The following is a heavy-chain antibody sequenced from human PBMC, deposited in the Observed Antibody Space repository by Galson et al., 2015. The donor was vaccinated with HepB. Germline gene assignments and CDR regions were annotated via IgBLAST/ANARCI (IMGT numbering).Heavy chain of an antibody. CDR1: GFTFSSYA. J-gene: IGHJ6*02. V-gene: IGHV3-30-3*01. CDR2: ISYDGSNK. D-gene: IGHD2-15*01. CDR3: ARDIVVVVAATPLHYYYYGMDV. Sequence: SLRLSCAASGFTFSSYAMHWVRQAPGKGLEWVAVISYDGSNKYYADSVKGRFTISRDNSKNTLYLQMNSLRAEDTAVYYCARDIVVVVAATPLHYYYYGMDVWGQGTTVTVSS.